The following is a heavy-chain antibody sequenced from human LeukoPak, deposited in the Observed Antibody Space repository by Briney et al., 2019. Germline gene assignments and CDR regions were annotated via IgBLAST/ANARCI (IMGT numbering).Heavy chain of an antibody. CDR3: ASVFYP. V-gene: IGHV3-74*01. Sequence: GGSLRLSCAASGFTFSNYWMHWVRQAPGKGLVWVSRINSDGTRTSYVASVKGRFTISRDNAKNTLDLQMNRLGADDTAVYYCASVFYPWGQGTLVTVSS. CDR1: GFTFSNYW. J-gene: IGHJ5*02. CDR2: INSDGTRT.